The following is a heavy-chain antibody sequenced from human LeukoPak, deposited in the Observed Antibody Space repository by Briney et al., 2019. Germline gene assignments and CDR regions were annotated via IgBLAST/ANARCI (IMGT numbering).Heavy chain of an antibody. CDR3: ARGRFEGYSGYDEDY. J-gene: IGHJ4*02. V-gene: IGHV1-2*02. Sequence: GASVKVSCKASGYTFTSYDINWVRQATGQGLEWMGWINPNSGGTNYAQKFQGRVTMTRDTSISTAYMELSRLRSDDTAVYYCARGRFEGYSGYDEDYWGQGTLVTVSS. CDR2: INPNSGGT. D-gene: IGHD5-12*01. CDR1: GYTFTSYD.